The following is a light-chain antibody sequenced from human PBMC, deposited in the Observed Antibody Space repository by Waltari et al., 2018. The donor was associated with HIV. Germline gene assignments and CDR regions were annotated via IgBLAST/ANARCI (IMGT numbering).Light chain of an antibody. CDR1: QTISSMS. CDR3: QQYGTFPRT. CDR2: GAS. Sequence: EIVLTQSPRTLSLSPGERATLYCRASQTISSMSLAWYQQKPGQAPRLVISGASYRATGFPDRFSGSGSGTDFTLTIHRLEPEDFAVYYCQQYGTFPRTFGQGTKVEIK. J-gene: IGKJ1*01. V-gene: IGKV3-20*01.